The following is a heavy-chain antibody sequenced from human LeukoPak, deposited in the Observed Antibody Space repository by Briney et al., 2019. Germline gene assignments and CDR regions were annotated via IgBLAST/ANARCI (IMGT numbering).Heavy chain of an antibody. J-gene: IGHJ4*02. CDR3: ARVNVASSGFDY. CDR2: ISGSGSDI. CDR1: GFTFSSYS. Sequence: KPGGSLRLSCAASGFTFSSYSMNWGRQAPGKGLEWVSSISGSGSDIQYADSVKGRFTISRDNAKKSLYLQMNSLRAEDTAVYYCARVNVASSGFDYWGQGTLVTVSS. D-gene: IGHD3-10*01. V-gene: IGHV3-21*04.